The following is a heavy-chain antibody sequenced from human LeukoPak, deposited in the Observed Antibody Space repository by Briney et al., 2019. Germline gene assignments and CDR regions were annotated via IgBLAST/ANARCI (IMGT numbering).Heavy chain of an antibody. D-gene: IGHD6-25*01. CDR1: GGSFSGYY. Sequence: SETLSLTCAVYGGSFSGYYWSWIRQPAGKGLEWIGRIYTSGSTNYNPSLKSRVTISVDTSKNQFSLKLSSVTAADTAVYYCARRRAAFDPWGQGTLVTVSS. J-gene: IGHJ5*02. V-gene: IGHV4-59*10. CDR3: ARRRAAFDP. CDR2: IYTSGST.